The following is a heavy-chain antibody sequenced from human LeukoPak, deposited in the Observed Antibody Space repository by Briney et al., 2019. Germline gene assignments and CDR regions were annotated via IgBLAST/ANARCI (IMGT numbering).Heavy chain of an antibody. V-gene: IGHV4-34*01. CDR1: GGSFSDYY. CDR3: ARHRGYSSGWGYYYSYMDV. D-gene: IGHD6-19*01. CDR2: INHSGST. Sequence: SETLSLTCAVYGGSFSDYYWTWIRQPPGKGLEWIGEINHSGSTNYNPSLKSRVTISVDTSKNQFSLKLSSVTAADTAVYYCARHRGYSSGWGYYYSYMDVWGEGTTVTISS. J-gene: IGHJ6*03.